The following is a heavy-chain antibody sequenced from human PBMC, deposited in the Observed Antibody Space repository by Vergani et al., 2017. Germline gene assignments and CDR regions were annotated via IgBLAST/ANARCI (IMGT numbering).Heavy chain of an antibody. J-gene: IGHJ6*03. Sequence: EVQLVESGGGLVKPGGSLRLSCAASGFTFSSSTFNWVRQAPGKGLEWVSYISTGSAYIYYADSVQGRFTISRDHAKNSLYLQMNSLRAEDTAVYYCARVIYRPLSHYYMDVWGKGTTVTVSS. CDR2: ISTGSAYI. D-gene: IGHD5-18*01. CDR1: GFTFSSST. V-gene: IGHV3-21*02. CDR3: ARVIYRPLSHYYMDV.